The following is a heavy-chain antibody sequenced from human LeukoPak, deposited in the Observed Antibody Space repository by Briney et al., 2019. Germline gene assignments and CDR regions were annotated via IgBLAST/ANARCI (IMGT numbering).Heavy chain of an antibody. J-gene: IGHJ4*02. D-gene: IGHD3-10*01. Sequence: TGGSLRLSCAASGFTFGICAMSWVRQAPGKGLEWVASIGSSDIYYADSVKGRFTVSRDNSQNTLYLQMNSLRAEDTAVYYCARLSYGSGSYRQLWGQGTLVTVSS. CDR1: GFTFGICA. CDR2: IGSSDI. V-gene: IGHV3-23*01. CDR3: ARLSYGSGSYRQL.